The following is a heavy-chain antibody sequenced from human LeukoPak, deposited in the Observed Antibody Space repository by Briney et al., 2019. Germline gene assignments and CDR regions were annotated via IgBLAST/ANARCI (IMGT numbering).Heavy chain of an antibody. V-gene: IGHV3-21*01. CDR2: ISSSSSYI. CDR1: GFTFSNNA. D-gene: IGHD6-13*01. CDR3: ARLYSRWLYYYYYMDV. J-gene: IGHJ6*03. Sequence: GGSLRLSCAASGFTFSNNAMGWVRQAPGKGLEWVSSISSSSSYIYYADSVKGRFTISRDNAKNSLYLQMNSLRAEDTAVYYCARLYSRWLYYYYYMDVWGKGTTVTISS.